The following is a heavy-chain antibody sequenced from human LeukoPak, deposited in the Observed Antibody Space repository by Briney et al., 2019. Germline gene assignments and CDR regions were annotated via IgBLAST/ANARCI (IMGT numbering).Heavy chain of an antibody. Sequence: GASVKVSCKASGYTFTGYYMHWVRQAPGQGLEWMGWINPNSGGTNYAQKFQGRVTMTRDTSISTAYMELSRLRSDDTAVYYCARGLGPVYDILTGYYRGFDYWGQGTLVTVSS. D-gene: IGHD3-9*01. J-gene: IGHJ4*02. CDR3: ARGLGPVYDILTGYYRGFDY. CDR2: INPNSGGT. CDR1: GYTFTGYY. V-gene: IGHV1-2*02.